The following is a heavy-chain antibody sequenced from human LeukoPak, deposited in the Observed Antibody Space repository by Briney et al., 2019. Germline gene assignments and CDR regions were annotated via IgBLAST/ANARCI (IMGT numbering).Heavy chain of an antibody. Sequence: ASVKVSCKVSGYTLTELSMHWVRQAPGKGLEWMGGFDPEDGETIYAQKFQGRVTITTDESTSTAYMELSRLRSDDTAVYYCARVPSSYGYSAYGYWGQGTLVTVSS. CDR3: ARVPSSYGYSAYGY. V-gene: IGHV1-24*01. CDR1: GYTLTELS. D-gene: IGHD5-18*01. CDR2: FDPEDGET. J-gene: IGHJ4*02.